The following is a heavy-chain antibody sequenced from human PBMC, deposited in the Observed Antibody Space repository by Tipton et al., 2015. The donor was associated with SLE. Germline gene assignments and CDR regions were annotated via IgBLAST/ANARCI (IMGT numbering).Heavy chain of an antibody. CDR3: ARDQFEGDWGYDTHGFDP. J-gene: IGHJ5*02. V-gene: IGHV3-33*01. Sequence: QLVQSGGGVVQPGRSLRLSCAASGFTFSSYGMHWVRQAPGKGLEWVAVIWYDGSNKYYADSVKGRFTISRDNSKNTLYLQMNSLRAEDTAVYYCARDQFEGDWGYDTHGFDPWGQGTLVTVSS. CDR2: IWYDGSNK. CDR1: GFTFSSYG. D-gene: IGHD3-22*01.